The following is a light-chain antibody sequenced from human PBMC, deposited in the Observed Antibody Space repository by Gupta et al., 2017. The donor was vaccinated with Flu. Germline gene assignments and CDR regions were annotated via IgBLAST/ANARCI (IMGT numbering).Light chain of an antibody. CDR3: QQRSNWYT. J-gene: IGKJ2*01. Sequence: SAATLALSPGERATLPCRASQSVSSYLAWYQQKPGQAPRLLIYDASNRATGIPARFSGSGSGTDFTLTISSLEPEDFAVYYWQQRSNWYTFGQGTKLEIK. CDR1: QSVSSY. CDR2: DAS. V-gene: IGKV3-11*01.